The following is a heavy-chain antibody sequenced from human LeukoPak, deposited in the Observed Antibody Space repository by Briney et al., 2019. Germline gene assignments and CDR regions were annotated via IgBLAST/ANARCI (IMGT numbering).Heavy chain of an antibody. J-gene: IGHJ4*02. CDR1: GYRFASYW. Sequence: GESLKIPCKGSGYRFASYWIGWVRQMPGKGLEWMGIVYPGDSDTRYSPSFQGQVTISADKSISTAYLQWSSLKASDTAMYFCARRLTGDGAPFDYWGQGTLVTVSS. CDR3: ARRLTGDGAPFDY. D-gene: IGHD7-27*01. V-gene: IGHV5-51*01. CDR2: VYPGDSDT.